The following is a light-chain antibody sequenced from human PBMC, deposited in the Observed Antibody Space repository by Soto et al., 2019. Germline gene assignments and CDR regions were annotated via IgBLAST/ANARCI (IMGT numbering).Light chain of an antibody. CDR3: LLYYGGAQV. CDR2: STS. J-gene: IGLJ2*01. V-gene: IGLV7-43*01. Sequence: QAVVTQEPSLTVSPGGTVTLTCASSTGAVHSGYYPNWFQQDPGQAPRPMIYSTSNKRSWTPARFSGSLLGGKAVLTLSGVQDEDEAEYCCLLYYGGAQVFGGGTKLTVL. CDR1: TGAVHSGYY.